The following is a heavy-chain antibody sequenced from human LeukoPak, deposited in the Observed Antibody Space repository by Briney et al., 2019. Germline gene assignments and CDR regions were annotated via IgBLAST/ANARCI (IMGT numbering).Heavy chain of an antibody. J-gene: IGHJ4*02. CDR2: IYYSGST. CDR1: GGSISSYY. D-gene: IGHD6-19*01. V-gene: IGHV4-59*01. Sequence: SETLSLTCTVSGGSISSYYWSWIRQPPGKGLEWIGYIYYSGSTNYNPSLKSRVTIPVDTSKNQFSLKLSSVTAADTAVYYCAREIAVAGKPYFDYWGQGTLVTVSS. CDR3: AREIAVAGKPYFDY.